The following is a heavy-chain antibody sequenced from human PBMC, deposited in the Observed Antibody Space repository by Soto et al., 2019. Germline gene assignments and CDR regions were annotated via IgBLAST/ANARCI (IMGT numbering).Heavy chain of an antibody. V-gene: IGHV1-69*13. CDR3: ARGDFYYDSSGYYGGFAY. Sequence: ASVKVSCKASGGTFSSYAISWVRQAPGQGLEWMGGIIPIFGTANYAQKFQGRVTITADESTSTAYMEVSSLRSEDTAVYYCARGDFYYDSSGYYGGFAYWGQGTLVTVSS. CDR2: IIPIFGTA. D-gene: IGHD3-22*01. J-gene: IGHJ4*02. CDR1: GGTFSSYA.